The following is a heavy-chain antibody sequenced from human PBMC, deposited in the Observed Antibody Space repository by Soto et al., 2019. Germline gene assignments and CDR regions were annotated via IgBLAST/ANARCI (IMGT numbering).Heavy chain of an antibody. D-gene: IGHD2-15*01. CDR3: VRGGGGGLFDP. CDR2: ISPGSRYP. J-gene: IGHJ5*02. Sequence: NPGGSLRLSWAGAGFTFGDSYMSWIRQAPGKGLEWLSYISPGSRYPSYADSVKGRFTISRDNARRSLFLQMTSLTAEDTAMYYCVRGGGGGLFDPWGQGTMVRVSS. CDR1: GFTFGDSY. V-gene: IGHV3-11*06.